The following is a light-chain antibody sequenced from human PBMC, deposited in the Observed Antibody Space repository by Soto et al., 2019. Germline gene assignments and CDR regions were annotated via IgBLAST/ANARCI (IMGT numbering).Light chain of an antibody. J-gene: IGLJ1*01. Sequence: ALTQPASVSGSPGQSITISCTGTSSDVGGYNYVSWYQQHPGKAPKLMIYEVSNRPSGVSNRFSGSKSGNTASLTISGLQAEDEADYYCSSYTSSSTLEVFGTGTKV. CDR3: SSYTSSSTLEV. CDR1: SSDVGGYNY. CDR2: EVS. V-gene: IGLV2-14*01.